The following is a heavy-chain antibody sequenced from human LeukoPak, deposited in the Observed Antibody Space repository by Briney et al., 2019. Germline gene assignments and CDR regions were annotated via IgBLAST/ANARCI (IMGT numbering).Heavy chain of an antibody. Sequence: ASVKVSCKASGYTFTSYDINWVRQATGQGLEWMGWMNPNSGNTGYAQKFQGRVTITRNTSISTAYTELSSLRSEDTAVYYCARAPITTEDWFDPWGQGTLVTVSS. D-gene: IGHD1-1*01. CDR2: MNPNSGNT. CDR3: ARAPITTEDWFDP. J-gene: IGHJ5*02. V-gene: IGHV1-8*03. CDR1: GYTFTSYD.